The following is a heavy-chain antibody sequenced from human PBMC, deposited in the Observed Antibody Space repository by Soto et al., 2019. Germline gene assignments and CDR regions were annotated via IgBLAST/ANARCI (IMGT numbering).Heavy chain of an antibody. V-gene: IGHV3-15*07. Sequence: PGGSLRLSCAASVFTFSNAGINWVRQAPGKGLEWVGRIKSKTDGGTTDYAEPVKGRFAISRDGSNNMVYLQMNSLKIEDTAVYYCTTDSYSTIIIVRFDYWGHGTLVTVSS. CDR2: IKSKTDGGTT. CDR3: TTDSYSTIIIVRFDY. CDR1: VFTFSNAG. D-gene: IGHD3-22*01. J-gene: IGHJ4*01.